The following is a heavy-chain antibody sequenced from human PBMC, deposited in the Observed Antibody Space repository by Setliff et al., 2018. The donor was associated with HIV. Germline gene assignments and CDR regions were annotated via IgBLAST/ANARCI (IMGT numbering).Heavy chain of an antibody. V-gene: IGHV3-33*01. CDR2: IWYDGSNK. CDR3: VRVAYEYIYGYNNYYYMDV. J-gene: IGHJ6*03. D-gene: IGHD5-18*01. Sequence: GSLRLSCAASGFTFKTDAMHWVRQAPGKGLEWVAFIWYDGSNKEYGDSVKGRFTISRDNARNSLSLQMNSLGADDTAVYYCVRVAYEYIYGYNNYYYMDVWGKGTTVTVSS. CDR1: GFTFKTDA.